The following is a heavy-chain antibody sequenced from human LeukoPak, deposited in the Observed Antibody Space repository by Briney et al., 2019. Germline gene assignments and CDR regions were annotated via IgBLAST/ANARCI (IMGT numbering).Heavy chain of an antibody. D-gene: IGHD4-23*01. V-gene: IGHV3-53*01. J-gene: IGHJ4*02. CDR3: ARDYGGSSPFDY. CDR2: IYSGAGT. Sequence: GSLRLSCAASGFIVSSNYMSWVRQAPGKGLEWVSIIYSGAGTTYADSVKGRFTISRDKSKNTVYLQMNSLRAEDTAVYYCARDYGGSSPFDYWGQGTLVTVSS. CDR1: GFIVSSNY.